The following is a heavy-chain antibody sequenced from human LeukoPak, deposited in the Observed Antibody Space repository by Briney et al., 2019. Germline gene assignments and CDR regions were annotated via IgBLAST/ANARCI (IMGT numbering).Heavy chain of an antibody. D-gene: IGHD2-2*01. CDR2: ISAYNGNT. Sequence: ASVKVSCKASGYTFTSYGISWVRQAPGQGLEWMGWISAYNGNTNYAQKLQGRVTMTTDTSTSTAYMELSSLRSEDTAVYYCARDWRYCSSTSCYVPYYYGMDVWGQGTTVTVSS. J-gene: IGHJ6*02. CDR3: ARDWRYCSSTSCYVPYYYGMDV. V-gene: IGHV1-18*01. CDR1: GYTFTSYG.